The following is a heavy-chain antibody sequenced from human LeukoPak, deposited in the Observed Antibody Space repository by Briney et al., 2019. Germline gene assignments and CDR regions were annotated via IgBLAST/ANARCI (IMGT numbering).Heavy chain of an antibody. J-gene: IGHJ4*02. CDR3: ARRVISSNASFGY. D-gene: IGHD2-21*01. Sequence: SETLSLTCTVSGGSISGYYWSWIRQPPGKGLEWVGYIYYSGITNYNPSLKIRVTISVDTSKNQFSLKLSSVTAADTAVYYCARRVISSNASFGYWGQGTLVTVSS. V-gene: IGHV4-59*08. CDR2: IYYSGIT. CDR1: GGSISGYY.